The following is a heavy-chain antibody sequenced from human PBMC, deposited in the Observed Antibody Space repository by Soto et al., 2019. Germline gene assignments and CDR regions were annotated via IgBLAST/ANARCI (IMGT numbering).Heavy chain of an antibody. CDR3: ARSGVYRPFDY. V-gene: IGHV3-72*01. Sequence: GGSLRLSCAASGFIFSDHYMDWVRQTPGKGLEWVGRIRKQINSSTTEYAASVKGRFTISRDDSKNALYLQMNSLQTEDTAVYYCARSGVYRPFDYWGQGTLVTVSS. D-gene: IGHD1-26*01. CDR1: GFIFSDHY. J-gene: IGHJ4*02. CDR2: IRKQINSSTT.